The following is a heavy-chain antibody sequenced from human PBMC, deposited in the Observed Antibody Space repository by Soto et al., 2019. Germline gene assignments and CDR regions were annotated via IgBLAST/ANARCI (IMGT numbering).Heavy chain of an antibody. CDR1: GGSISSGGYY. D-gene: IGHD6-19*01. V-gene: IGHV4-31*03. Sequence: QVQLQESGPGLVKPSQTLSLTCNVSGGSISSGGYYWSWIRQHPGKGLEWIGYIYYSGTTYYNPSLTSRLTISVDTSKNQFSLKLSSVTAADTAVYYCASQATGWYPDYWGQGTLVTVHS. CDR2: IYYSGTT. CDR3: ASQATGWYPDY. J-gene: IGHJ4*02.